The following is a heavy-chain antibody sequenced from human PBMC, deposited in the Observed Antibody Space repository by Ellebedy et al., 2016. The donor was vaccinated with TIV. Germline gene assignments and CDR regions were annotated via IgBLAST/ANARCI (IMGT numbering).Heavy chain of an antibody. V-gene: IGHV3-66*01. J-gene: IGHJ6*02. Sequence: GESLKISCAASGFTFSNNYMSWVRQAPGKGLEWVSVIYSGGSTYYADSVKGRFTIFSDNSKNTGYLQMNSLIGEGTAVYSCENFGMDVWGQGTTVTVSS. CDR2: IYSGGST. CDR1: GFTFSNNY. CDR3: ENFGMDV.